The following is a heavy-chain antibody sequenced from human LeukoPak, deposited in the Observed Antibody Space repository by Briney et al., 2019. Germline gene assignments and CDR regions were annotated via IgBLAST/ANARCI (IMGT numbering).Heavy chain of an antibody. CDR1: GYTFTKYG. D-gene: IGHD4-17*01. Sequence: ASVKVSCKASGYTFTKYGITWVRQAPGQGLEWMGWISTYNGNTNYAQKLQGRVTMTTDTSTSTAYMELRSLISDDAAVYYCARGDDYGDYWGLYWGQGTPVTVSS. CDR2: ISTYNGNT. V-gene: IGHV1-18*01. CDR3: ARGDDYGDYWGLY. J-gene: IGHJ4*02.